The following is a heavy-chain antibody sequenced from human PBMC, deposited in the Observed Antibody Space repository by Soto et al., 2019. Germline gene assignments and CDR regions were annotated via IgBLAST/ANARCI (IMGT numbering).Heavy chain of an antibody. J-gene: IGHJ4*02. V-gene: IGHV3-21*01. CDR1: GFTFSTHT. Sequence: GGSLRLFCAASGFTFSTHTMNWVRQAPGKGLEWVSSITSASTYTYYADSVKGRFTISRDDPKNSLYLQMNSLRAEDTAVYYCARDPGPAAGNSGCGQGTLVTVSS. CDR3: ARDPGPAAGNSG. CDR2: ITSASTYT. D-gene: IGHD6-13*01.